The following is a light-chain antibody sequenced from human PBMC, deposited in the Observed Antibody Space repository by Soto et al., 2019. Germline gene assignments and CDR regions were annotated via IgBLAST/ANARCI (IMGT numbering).Light chain of an antibody. J-gene: IGKJ4*01. CDR2: ATS. Sequence: DIQMTQSPSSLSASVGDRVTITCRASQDISNSLAWYQQKPGKVPKVLIYATSILQSGVPARFSGSGSGTDSTLTISSLQPEDVATYYCQNYNSAPLSFGGGPKVEI. CDR3: QNYNSAPLS. CDR1: QDISNS. V-gene: IGKV1-27*01.